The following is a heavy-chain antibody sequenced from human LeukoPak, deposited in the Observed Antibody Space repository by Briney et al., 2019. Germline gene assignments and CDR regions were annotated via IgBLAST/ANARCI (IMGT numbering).Heavy chain of an antibody. V-gene: IGHV3-30-3*01. CDR3: ARTIAAAAGDPFDI. Sequence: TGGSLRLSCAASGFTFSGYAMHWARQAPGKGLEWVAVISYDGSNKWYADSVKGRFTISRDNSKNTLYLQMTSLTTEDTAVYYCARTIAAAAGDPFDIWGQGTMVTVSS. CDR1: GFTFSGYA. D-gene: IGHD6-13*01. J-gene: IGHJ3*02. CDR2: ISYDGSNK.